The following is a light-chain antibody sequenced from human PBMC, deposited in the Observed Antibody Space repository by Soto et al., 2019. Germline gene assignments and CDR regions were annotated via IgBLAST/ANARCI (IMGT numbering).Light chain of an antibody. CDR3: QSYDNSHDWDVI. V-gene: IGLV1-40*01. J-gene: IGLJ2*01. Sequence: QSVLTQPPSVSGAPGQSVTISCTGSSSNIGAGYAVHWYQQLPGTAPKLLISDNTNRPSGVPDRFSASKSGTTASLAITGLQAEDDAEYYCQSYDNSHDWDVIFGGGTKLTVL. CDR1: SSNIGAGYA. CDR2: DNT.